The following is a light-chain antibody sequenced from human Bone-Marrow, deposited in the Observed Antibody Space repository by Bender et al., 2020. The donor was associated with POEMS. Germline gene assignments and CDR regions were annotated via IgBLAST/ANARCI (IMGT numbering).Light chain of an antibody. V-gene: IGLV2-23*01. J-gene: IGLJ3*02. CDR3: CSYSHSTAWV. CDR2: ETS. Sequence: QSALTQPPSVSGSPGQSVTISCTGTSSDIGTYDLVSWYQQHPGKAPQVVIYETSRRPSGISDRFSGSKSGSTASLTISGLQAEDEAVYYCCSYSHSTAWVFGGGTELTVL. CDR1: SSDIGTYDL.